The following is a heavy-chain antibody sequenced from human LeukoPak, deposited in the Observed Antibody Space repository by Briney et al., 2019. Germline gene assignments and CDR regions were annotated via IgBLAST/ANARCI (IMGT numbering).Heavy chain of an antibody. J-gene: IGHJ3*02. Sequence: PSETLSLTCTVSGGSISSSSYYWGWIRQPPGKGLEWIGSIYYSGSTYYNPSLKSRVTISVDTSKNQFSLKLSSVTAADTAVYYCARRLINDAFDIWGQGTMGTVSS. CDR2: IYYSGST. CDR1: GGSISSSSYY. V-gene: IGHV4-39*01. D-gene: IGHD2/OR15-2a*01. CDR3: ARRLINDAFDI.